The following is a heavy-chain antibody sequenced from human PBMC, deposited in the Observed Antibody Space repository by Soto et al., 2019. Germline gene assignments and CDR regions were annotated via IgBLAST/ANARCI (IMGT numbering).Heavy chain of an antibody. V-gene: IGHV3-15*01. CDR3: TTKEDPYYDFWSGYVGDHWLLYGMDV. CDR2: IKGKTDGGTT. CDR1: GFTFSNAW. J-gene: IGHJ6*02. Sequence: PGGSLRLSCAASGFTFSNAWMSWVRQAPGKGLEWVGRIKGKTDGGTTDYAAPVKGRFTISRDDSKNTLYLQMNSLKTEDTAVKYCTTKEDPYYDFWSGYVGDHWLLYGMDVWGQGTTVTVSS. D-gene: IGHD3-3*01.